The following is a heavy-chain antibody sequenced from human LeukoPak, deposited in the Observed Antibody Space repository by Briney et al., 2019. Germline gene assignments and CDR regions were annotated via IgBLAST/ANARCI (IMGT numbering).Heavy chain of an antibody. CDR1: GGSISSYY. J-gene: IGHJ4*02. CDR3: VRGDSGSFYY. V-gene: IGHV4-59*01. D-gene: IGHD1-26*01. Sequence: PSETLSLTCTVSGGSISSYYWSWIRQPPGKGLEWIGYIYYSGSTNYNPSLKSRVTISVDTSKNQFSLKVTSVTATDTAVYYCVRGDSGSFYYWGQGTLVTVSS. CDR2: IYYSGST.